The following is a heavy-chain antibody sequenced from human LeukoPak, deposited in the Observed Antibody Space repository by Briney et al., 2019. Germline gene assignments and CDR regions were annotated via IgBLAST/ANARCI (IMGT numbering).Heavy chain of an antibody. CDR3: ARSRTYYDFWSGNAFDY. CDR2: IYTSGSI. V-gene: IGHV4-61*02. Sequence: SETLSLTCTVSGGSISSGSYYWSWIRQPAGKGLEWIGRIYTSGSINHNPSLKSRVTISVDTSKNQFSLKLSSVTAADTAVYYCARSRTYYDFWSGNAFDYWGQGTLVTVSS. J-gene: IGHJ4*02. D-gene: IGHD3-3*01. CDR1: GGSISSGSYY.